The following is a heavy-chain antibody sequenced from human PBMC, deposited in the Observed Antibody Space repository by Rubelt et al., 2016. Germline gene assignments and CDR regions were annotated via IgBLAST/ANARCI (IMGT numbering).Heavy chain of an antibody. D-gene: IGHD6-6*01. J-gene: IGHJ4*02. Sequence: FTFSSYALHWVRQAPGKGLEWVALISYDGSNKYYADSVKGRFTISRDNSENTLYLQMNSLRADDTAIYYCAKGRWDYSGSLDPYDYWGQGTLVTVSS. CDR2: ISYDGSNK. CDR1: FTFSSYA. CDR3: AKGRWDYSGSLDPYDY. V-gene: IGHV3-30*04.